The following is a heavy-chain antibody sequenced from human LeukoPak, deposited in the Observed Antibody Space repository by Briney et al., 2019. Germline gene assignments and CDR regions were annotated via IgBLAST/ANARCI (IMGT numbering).Heavy chain of an antibody. CDR3: AKDGSSGYCSSTSCYHY. V-gene: IGHV3-23*01. D-gene: IGHD2-2*01. Sequence: GGSLRLSCAASGFTFSSYAMSWVRQAPGKGLEWVSAISGSGGNTYYADSVKGRFTISRDNSKNTLYLQMNSLRAEDTAVYYCAKDGSSGYCSSTSCYHYWGQGTLVTVSS. CDR2: ISGSGGNT. J-gene: IGHJ4*02. CDR1: GFTFSSYA.